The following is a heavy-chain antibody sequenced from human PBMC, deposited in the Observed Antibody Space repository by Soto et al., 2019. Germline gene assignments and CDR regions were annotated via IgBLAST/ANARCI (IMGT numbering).Heavy chain of an antibody. J-gene: IGHJ6*01. V-gene: IGHV4-59*01. D-gene: IGHD1-26*01. Sequence: PGKGLEWIGYIYYSGSTDYNPSLKSRVTISVDTSKNQFSLKLSSVTAADTAVYYCARVVDKVSDPSLLLEMDVWGEGTTVSVYS. CDR3: ARVVDKVSDPSLLLEMDV. CDR2: IYYSGST.